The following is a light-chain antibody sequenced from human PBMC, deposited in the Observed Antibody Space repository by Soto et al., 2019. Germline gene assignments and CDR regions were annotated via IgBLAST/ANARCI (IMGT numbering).Light chain of an antibody. V-gene: IGKV3-15*01. CDR2: GAS. Sequence: EIVMTQSPATLSVSPGERATLSCRASQSVSSNLAWYQQKPGQGPRLLLYGASTRATGIPARFSGSGSGTDFTPTISGLQSEDFAVYYCQQSNNLPYTFGQGTKLEIK. CDR1: QSVSSN. CDR3: QQSNNLPYT. J-gene: IGKJ2*01.